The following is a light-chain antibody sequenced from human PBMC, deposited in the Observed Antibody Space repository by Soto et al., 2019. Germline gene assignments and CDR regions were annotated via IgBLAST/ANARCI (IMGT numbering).Light chain of an antibody. CDR1: QSVRSS. V-gene: IGKV3-11*01. J-gene: IGKJ1*01. Sequence: EILLTQSPATLSLATGERATLSCRASQSVRSSLAWYQQKPGQAPRLLIYDASTRATGIPGRFSGSGSGTDFTLTISNLEPEDFAVHYCQQRSSWPWTFGQGAKVEIK. CDR2: DAS. CDR3: QQRSSWPWT.